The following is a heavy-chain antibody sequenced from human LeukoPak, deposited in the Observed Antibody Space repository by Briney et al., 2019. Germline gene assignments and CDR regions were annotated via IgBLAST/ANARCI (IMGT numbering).Heavy chain of an antibody. CDR3: ARTTRNFDY. D-gene: IGHD1-1*01. CDR2: IYYSGST. Sequence: SETLSLTCTVSGGSISSSSYYWGWIRQPPGKGLEWIGSIYYSGSTYYNPSLKSRVTISVDTSKNQFSLKLSSVTAADTAVYYCARTTRNFDYWGQGTLVTVSS. CDR1: GGSISSSSYY. V-gene: IGHV4-39*07. J-gene: IGHJ4*02.